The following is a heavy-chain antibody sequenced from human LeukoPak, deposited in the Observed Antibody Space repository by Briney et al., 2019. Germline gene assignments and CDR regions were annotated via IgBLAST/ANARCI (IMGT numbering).Heavy chain of an antibody. CDR1: GYTFTSYG. D-gene: IGHD3-16*02. V-gene: IGHV1-18*01. J-gene: IGHJ4*02. CDR3: ARDGVDLMGIYPTDY. CDR2: ISDYNCNT. Sequence: ASETVSCKASGYTFTSYGISWVRQAPGQGLEWTGLISDYNCNTNYAQKLQGRVTMTTDTSTSTAYMELRSLRSDDTAVYYCARDGVDLMGIYPTDYWGQGTLVTVSS.